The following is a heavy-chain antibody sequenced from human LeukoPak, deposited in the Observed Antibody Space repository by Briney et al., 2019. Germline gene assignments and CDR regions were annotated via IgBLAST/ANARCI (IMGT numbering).Heavy chain of an antibody. J-gene: IGHJ4*02. CDR1: GYTFTNYE. CDR3: ARGGVGYCSTPSCYDLDY. CDR2: MTPNSGST. D-gene: IGHD2-2*01. Sequence: GASVKVSCKASGYTFTNYEINWVRQASGQGLEWMGWMTPNSGSTGYAQKFQGRVAMTRNTSTGTAYVELSSLRSKDTAVYYCARGGVGYCSTPSCYDLDYWGQGTLVTVSS. V-gene: IGHV1-8*01.